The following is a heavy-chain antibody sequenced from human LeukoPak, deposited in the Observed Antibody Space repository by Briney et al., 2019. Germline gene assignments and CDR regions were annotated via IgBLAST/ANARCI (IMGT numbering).Heavy chain of an antibody. CDR2: ISGSGGST. J-gene: IGHJ4*02. V-gene: IGHV3-23*01. Sequence: GSLRLSCAASGFTFSSYAMSWVRQAPGKGLEWVSAISGSGGSTYYADSVKGRFTISRDNSKNTLYLQMNSLRAEDTAVYYCAKRIGSGSGPFDYWGQETLVTVSS. CDR3: AKRIGSGSGPFDY. CDR1: GFTFSSYA. D-gene: IGHD3-10*01.